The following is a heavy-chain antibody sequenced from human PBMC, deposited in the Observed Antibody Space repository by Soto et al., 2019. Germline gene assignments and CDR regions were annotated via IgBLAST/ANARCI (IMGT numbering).Heavy chain of an antibody. CDR3: AKPLGTVGGYSYGQGVY. CDR2: ISGSGGST. D-gene: IGHD5-18*01. Sequence: EVQLLESGGGLVQPGGSLRLSCAASGFTFSSYAMSWVRQAPGKGLEWVSAISGSGGSTYYADSVKGRFTISRDNSKNALYLQMNGLRAEDTAVYYCAKPLGTVGGYSYGQGVYWGQGTLVTVSS. J-gene: IGHJ4*02. V-gene: IGHV3-23*01. CDR1: GFTFSSYA.